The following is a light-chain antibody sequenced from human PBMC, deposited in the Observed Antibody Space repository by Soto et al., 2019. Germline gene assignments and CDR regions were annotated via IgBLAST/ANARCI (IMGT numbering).Light chain of an antibody. Sequence: QSVLTQPASVSGSPGQSITISCTGTNSDVGRYTLVTWCQQYPGKAPKLIICEDNKRPSGVSNRFSGSKSGNTASLTISGLQAEDEADYHCCAYAGLSTYVFGTGTKVTVL. CDR3: CAYAGLSTYV. J-gene: IGLJ1*01. CDR2: EDN. CDR1: NSDVGRYTL. V-gene: IGLV2-23*01.